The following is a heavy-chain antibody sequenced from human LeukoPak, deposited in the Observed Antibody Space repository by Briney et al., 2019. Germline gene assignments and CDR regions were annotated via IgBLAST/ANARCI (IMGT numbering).Heavy chain of an antibody. Sequence: PGGSLRLSCVAAGFTFSSYAMTWARQAPGKGLEWVSGISGSGPNTYYADSVKGRFTISRDNSKNTLYLQMNSLRAEDTAAYYCAKGTYDSRGHFDYWGQGTLVSVSS. V-gene: IGHV3-23*01. D-gene: IGHD3-22*01. CDR1: GFTFSSYA. CDR3: AKGTYDSRGHFDY. J-gene: IGHJ4*02. CDR2: ISGSGPNT.